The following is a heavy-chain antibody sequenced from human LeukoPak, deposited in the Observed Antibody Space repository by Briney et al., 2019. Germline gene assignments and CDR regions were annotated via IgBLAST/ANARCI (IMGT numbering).Heavy chain of an antibody. V-gene: IGHV3-33*06. Sequence: GGSLRLSCAASGFTFSSYGMHWVRQAPGKGLEWVAVIWYDGSNKYYADSVKGRFTISRDNSKNALYLQMNSLRAEDTAVYYCAKDVGATISDAFDIWGLGTMVTVSS. D-gene: IGHD1-26*01. CDR3: AKDVGATISDAFDI. CDR1: GFTFSSYG. CDR2: IWYDGSNK. J-gene: IGHJ3*02.